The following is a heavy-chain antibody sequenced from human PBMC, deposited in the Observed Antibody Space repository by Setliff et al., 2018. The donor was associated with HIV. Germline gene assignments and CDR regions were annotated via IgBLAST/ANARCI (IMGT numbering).Heavy chain of an antibody. Sequence: SETLSLTCTVSGGSISSYYWSWIRQPPGKGLEWIGYIYPSGSPDYPSGNTVYNPSLKSRVTISLDTSNNHFSLKLRSVTATDTAVYYCARVVAATHYYYYYMDVWGKGTTVTVSS. J-gene: IGHJ6*03. CDR2: IYPSGSPDYPSGNT. D-gene: IGHD2-15*01. CDR1: GGSISSYY. V-gene: IGHV4-4*08. CDR3: ARVVAATHYYYYYMDV.